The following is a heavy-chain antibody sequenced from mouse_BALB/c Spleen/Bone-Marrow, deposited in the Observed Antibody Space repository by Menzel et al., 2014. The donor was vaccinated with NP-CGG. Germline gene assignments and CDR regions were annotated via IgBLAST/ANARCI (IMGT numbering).Heavy chain of an antibody. CDR1: GYAFTSYN. CDR3: ASYGSSYGAMDY. J-gene: IGHJ4*01. CDR2: IDPYNGGT. D-gene: IGHD1-1*01. Sequence: EVQLQESGPELVKPGASVKVSCKASGYAFTSYNMYWVKQSHGKSLEWIGYIDPYNGGTSYNQKFKGKATLTVDKSSSTAYMHLNSLTSEDSAVYYCASYGSSYGAMDYWGQGTSVTVSS. V-gene: IGHV1S135*01.